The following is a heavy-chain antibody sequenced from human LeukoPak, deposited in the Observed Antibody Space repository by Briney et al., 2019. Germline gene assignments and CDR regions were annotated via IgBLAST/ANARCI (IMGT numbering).Heavy chain of an antibody. CDR1: GYSISSGYY. V-gene: IGHV4-38-2*02. J-gene: IGHJ4*02. D-gene: IGHD1-26*01. Sequence: PSETLSLTCAVSGYSISSGYYWGWIRQPPGKGLEWIGSIYHSGSTYYNPSLKSRVTISVDTSKNQFSLDLNSVTAADTAMYYCAREGAGYYWGQGTLVTVSS. CDR2: IYHSGST. CDR3: AREGAGYY.